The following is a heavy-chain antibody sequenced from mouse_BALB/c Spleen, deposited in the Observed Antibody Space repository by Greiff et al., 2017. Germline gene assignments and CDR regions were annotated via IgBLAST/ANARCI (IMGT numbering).Heavy chain of an antibody. CDR2: IDPANGNT. Sequence: VQLQQSGAELVKPGASVKLSCTASGFNIKDTYMHWVKQRPEQGLEWIGRIDPANGNTKYDPKFQGKASITADTSSNTAYLQLSSLTSEDTAVYYCARSTTVVRAMDYWGQGTSVTVSS. J-gene: IGHJ4*01. CDR3: ARSTTVVRAMDY. V-gene: IGHV14-3*02. CDR1: GFNIKDTY. D-gene: IGHD1-1*01.